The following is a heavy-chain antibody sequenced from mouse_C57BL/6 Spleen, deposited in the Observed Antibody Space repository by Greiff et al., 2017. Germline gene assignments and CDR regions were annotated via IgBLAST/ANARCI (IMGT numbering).Heavy chain of an antibody. CDR2: INPNNGGT. CDR3: AVITTVVDYYSMDY. V-gene: IGHV1-26*01. D-gene: IGHD1-1*01. J-gene: IGHJ4*01. CDR1: GYTFTDYY. Sequence: VQLQQSGPELVKPGASVKISCKASGYTFTDYYMNWVKQSHGKSLEWIGDINPNNGGTSYNQKFKGKATLTVDKSSSTAYRELRSLTSEDSAVYYCAVITTVVDYYSMDYWGQGTSVTVSS.